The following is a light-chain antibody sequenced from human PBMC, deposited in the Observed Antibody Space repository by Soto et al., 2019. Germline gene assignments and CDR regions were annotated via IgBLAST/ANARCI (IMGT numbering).Light chain of an antibody. J-gene: IGKJ1*01. CDR2: DAS. CDR1: QSINSW. V-gene: IGKV1-5*01. CDR3: QQYNSYS. Sequence: VQMAQSPSTLSAAVGDRVTITCRASQSINSWLAWYQQKPGKAPKLLIYDASNLQSGVPSRFSGSGSGTEFTLTISSLQPDDFATYYCQQYNSYSFGQGTKVDIK.